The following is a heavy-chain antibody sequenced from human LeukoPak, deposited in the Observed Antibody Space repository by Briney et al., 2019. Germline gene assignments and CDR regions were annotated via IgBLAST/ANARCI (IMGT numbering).Heavy chain of an antibody. V-gene: IGHV3-11*06. CDR1: GFTFSDYY. CDR2: ISSSSSYT. Sequence: GGSLRLSCAASGFTFSDYYMSWIRQAPGKGLEWVSYISSSSSYTNYADCVKGRFTISRDNAKNSLYLQMNSLRAEDTAVYYCARGSLAETGTNWFDPWGQGTLVTVSS. D-gene: IGHD1-1*01. CDR3: ARGSLAETGTNWFDP. J-gene: IGHJ5*02.